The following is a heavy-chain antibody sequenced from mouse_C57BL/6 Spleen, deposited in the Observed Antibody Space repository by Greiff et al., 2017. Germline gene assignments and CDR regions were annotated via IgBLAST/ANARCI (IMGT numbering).Heavy chain of an antibody. Sequence: EVMLVESGEGLVKPGGSLKLSCAASGFTFSSYAMSWVRQTPEKRLEWVAYISSGGDYIYYADTVKGRFTIFIDNAMNTLYLQMSSLKSEDTAMYYCTRNPSTGTGFAYRGQGTLVNGFA. D-gene: IGHD4-1*02. CDR1: GFTFSSYA. CDR2: ISSGGDYI. CDR3: TRNPSTGTGFAY. J-gene: IGHJ3*01. V-gene: IGHV5-9-1*02.